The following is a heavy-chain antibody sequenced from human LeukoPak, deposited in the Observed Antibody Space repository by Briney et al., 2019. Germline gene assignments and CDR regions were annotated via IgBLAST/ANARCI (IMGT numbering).Heavy chain of an antibody. V-gene: IGHV4-4*07. CDR1: GDSIRSYY. D-gene: IGHD3-22*01. CDR3: TSTTYYYDNSGYYFLDY. Sequence: SETLSLICTVSGDSIRSYYWSWIRQPAGKGREWIGRIYTSGSTNYNPSLQNRVTMSVDTSKNQFSLKLSPVTAADTAVYYCTSTTYYYDNSGYYFLDYWGQGTLVTVSS. CDR2: IYTSGST. J-gene: IGHJ4*02.